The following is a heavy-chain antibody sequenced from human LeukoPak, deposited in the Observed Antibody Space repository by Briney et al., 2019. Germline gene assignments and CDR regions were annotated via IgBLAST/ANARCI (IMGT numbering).Heavy chain of an antibody. CDR1: GGSISSGGYS. CDR2: IYHGGST. Sequence: SQTLSLTCAVSGGSISSGGYSWSWIRQPPGKGLERIGYIYHGGSTYYNPSLQSRVTISVDRSKNQFSLRLSSVTAADTAVYYCARGTMIVVPGRFYFDYWGQGTLVTVSS. D-gene: IGHD3-22*01. J-gene: IGHJ4*02. V-gene: IGHV4-30-2*01. CDR3: ARGTMIVVPGRFYFDY.